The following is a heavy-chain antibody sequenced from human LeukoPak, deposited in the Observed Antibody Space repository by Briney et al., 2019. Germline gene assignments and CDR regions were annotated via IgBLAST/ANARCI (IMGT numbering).Heavy chain of an antibody. CDR1: GGYISSGDYY. CDR2: IYYSGST. CDR3: ARVIVVVPAAKVYDAFDI. V-gene: IGHV4-30-4*08. D-gene: IGHD2-2*01. Sequence: SETLSLTCTVSGGYISSGDYYWSWIRQPPGKGLEWIGYIYYSGSTYYNPSLKSRVTISVDTSKNQFSLKLSSVTAADTAVYYCARVIVVVPAAKVYDAFDIWGQGTMVTVSS. J-gene: IGHJ3*02.